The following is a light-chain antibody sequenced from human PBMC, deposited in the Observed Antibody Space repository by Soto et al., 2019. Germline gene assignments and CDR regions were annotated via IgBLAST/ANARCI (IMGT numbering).Light chain of an antibody. CDR3: KQSYSSPPT. CDR2: LGS. J-gene: IGKJ1*01. V-gene: IGKV2-28*01. Sequence: DIVMTQSPLSLPVTPGAPASISCRSSQSLLHSNGYNYLDWYLQKPGQSPQLLIYLGSNRASGVPDRFSGSRSGPDFTLTIGSLQPEDFATYYCKQSYSSPPTFGQGTKVDIK. CDR1: QSLLHSNGYNY.